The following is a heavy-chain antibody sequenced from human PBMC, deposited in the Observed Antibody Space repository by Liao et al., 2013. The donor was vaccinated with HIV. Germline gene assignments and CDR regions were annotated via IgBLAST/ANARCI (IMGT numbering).Heavy chain of an antibody. D-gene: IGHD5-12*01. Sequence: QVQLQESGPGLVKPSETLSLTCTVSGGAIRSYYWSWIRQPPGKGLELIGYIYYSGSTNYNPSLRSRVTISVDTSKNQFSLKLSSVTAADTAVYYCARVHRESQWLPFRFDYWGQGVFVMVSS. CDR2: IYYSGST. V-gene: IGHV4-59*01. CDR3: ARVHRESQWLPFRFDY. J-gene: IGHJ4*02. CDR1: GGAIRSYY.